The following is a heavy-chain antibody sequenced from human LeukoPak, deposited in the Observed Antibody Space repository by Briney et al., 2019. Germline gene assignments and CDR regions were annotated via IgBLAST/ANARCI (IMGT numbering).Heavy chain of an antibody. V-gene: IGHV4-34*01. D-gene: IGHD6-13*01. J-gene: IGHJ1*01. CDR3: ARGGGYSSSWKYFQH. CDR2: INHSGST. Sequence: SETLSLACAVYGGSFSGYYWSWIRQPPGKGLEWIGEINHSGSTNYNPSLKSRVTISVDTSKNQFSLKLSSVTAADTAVYYCARGGGYSSSWKYFQHWGQGTLVTVSS. CDR1: GGSFSGYY.